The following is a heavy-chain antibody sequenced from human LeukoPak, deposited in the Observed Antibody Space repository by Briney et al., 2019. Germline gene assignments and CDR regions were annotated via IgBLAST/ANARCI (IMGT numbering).Heavy chain of an antibody. J-gene: IGHJ6*02. CDR1: GGSISSGSYF. Sequence: SETLSLTCTVSGGSISSGSYFWSWIRQPAGKGLEWIGRIYISGSGSTNYNPPLKSRVIISVDKSKNQFSVKLSSVTAADTAVYYCARHHYDALYGMDVWGQGTTVTVSS. V-gene: IGHV4-61*02. CDR3: ARHHYDALYGMDV. CDR2: IYISGSGST. D-gene: IGHD3-22*01.